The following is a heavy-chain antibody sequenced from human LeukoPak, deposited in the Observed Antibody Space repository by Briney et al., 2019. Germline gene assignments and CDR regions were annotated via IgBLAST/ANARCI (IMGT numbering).Heavy chain of an antibody. CDR1: GFTLSSYS. V-gene: IGHV3-21*04. CDR2: ISSNSSYI. J-gene: IGHJ4*02. D-gene: IGHD5-18*01. CDR3: ARGRYSYGHAFDY. Sequence: VGSLRLSPARSGFTLSSYSMNSVPPTPGKGLERVSSISSNSSYIYYADSVKGRFTISRDNARNSLYLQMNNLRVEDTALYHCARGRYSYGHAFDYWGQGTLVTVSS.